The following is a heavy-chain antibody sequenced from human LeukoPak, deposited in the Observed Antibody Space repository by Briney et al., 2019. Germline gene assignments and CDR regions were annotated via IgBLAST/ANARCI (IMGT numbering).Heavy chain of an antibody. V-gene: IGHV4-39*01. CDR3: ARQYLMTIGY. J-gene: IGHJ4*02. CDR1: GGSISGSGYY. Sequence: PSESLSLTCTVSGGSISGSGYYWGWVRQPPGKGLEWIGSFYYSGSIYYNPSLKSRVTISVDTSKNQFSLKLTSLTAADTAVYYCARQYLMTIGYWGQGTLV. CDR2: FYYSGSI. D-gene: IGHD2-8*01.